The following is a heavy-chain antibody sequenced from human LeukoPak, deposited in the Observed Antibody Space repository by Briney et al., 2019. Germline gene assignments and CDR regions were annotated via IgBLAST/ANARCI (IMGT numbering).Heavy chain of an antibody. Sequence: GASVKVSCKASGYTFTSYYMHWVRQAPGQGLEWMGIINPSGGSTSYAQKFQGRVTMTRDTSTSTVYMELSSLRSEDTAVYYCARDPGQQLSYHYFDYWGQGTLATVSS. CDR2: INPSGGST. V-gene: IGHV1-46*01. D-gene: IGHD6-13*01. CDR1: GYTFTSYY. J-gene: IGHJ4*02. CDR3: ARDPGQQLSYHYFDY.